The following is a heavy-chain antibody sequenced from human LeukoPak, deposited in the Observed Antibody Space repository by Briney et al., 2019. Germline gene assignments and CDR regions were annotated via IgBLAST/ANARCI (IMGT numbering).Heavy chain of an antibody. D-gene: IGHD3-16*01. CDR3: ARYGGYYFDY. CDR1: GGSISTYY. J-gene: IGHJ4*02. V-gene: IGHV4-59*08. CDR2: IHNSVT. Sequence: SETLSLTCAVSGGSISTYYWTWIRQPPGKGLEWIGYIHNSVTNSKPSLKSRVTISVDTSENQSSLKLSSVTAADTAVYYCARYGGYYFDYWGQGTLVTVSS.